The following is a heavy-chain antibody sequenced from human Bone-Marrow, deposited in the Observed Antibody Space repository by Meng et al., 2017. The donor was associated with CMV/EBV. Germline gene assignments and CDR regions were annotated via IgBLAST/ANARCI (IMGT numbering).Heavy chain of an antibody. Sequence: QGQVVQSGAEVEKPGSSVKGSCKASGGTFSSYAISWVGQAPGQGLEWMGGIIPIFCTANYAQKFQGRVTITADESTSTAYMELSSLRSEDTAVYYCARGEGLLGDWFDPWGQGTLVTVSS. CDR3: ARGEGLLGDWFDP. CDR1: GGTFSSYA. J-gene: IGHJ5*02. CDR2: IIPIFCTA. D-gene: IGHD2-8*02. V-gene: IGHV1-69*12.